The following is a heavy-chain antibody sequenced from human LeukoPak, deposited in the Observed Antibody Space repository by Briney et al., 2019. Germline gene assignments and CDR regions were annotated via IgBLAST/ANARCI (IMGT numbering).Heavy chain of an antibody. D-gene: IGHD2-2*01. J-gene: IGHJ4*02. V-gene: IGHV7-4-1*02. Sequence: ASVKVSCKASGYTLTSYAMNRVRQAPGQGLEWMGWINTNTGKPTYAQGFTGRFVFSLDSSVSTAYLQINSLNAEGTAVYYCARAASLDYWGQGTLVTVSS. CDR1: GYTLTSYA. CDR2: INTNTGKP. CDR3: ARAASLDY.